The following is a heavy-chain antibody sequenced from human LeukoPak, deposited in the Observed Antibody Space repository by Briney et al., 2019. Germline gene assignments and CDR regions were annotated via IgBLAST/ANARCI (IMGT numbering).Heavy chain of an antibody. CDR2: IYTSGST. J-gene: IGHJ5*02. Sequence: KTSETLSLTCTVSGGSISSGSYYWSWIRQPAGKGLEWIGRIYTSGSTNYNPSLKSRVTMSVDTSKNQFSLKLSSVTAADTAVYYCARDKGLLRYFDWMLHNWFDPWGQGTLVTVSS. D-gene: IGHD3-9*01. V-gene: IGHV4-61*02. CDR1: GGSISSGSYY. CDR3: ARDKGLLRYFDWMLHNWFDP.